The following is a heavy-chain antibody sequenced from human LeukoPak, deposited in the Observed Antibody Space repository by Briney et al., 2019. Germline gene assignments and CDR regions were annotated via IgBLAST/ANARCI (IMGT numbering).Heavy chain of an antibody. CDR2: SNSDVSTT. V-gene: IGHV3-74*01. CDR1: GFTFSSYW. CDR3: AKDRGNGSFDY. D-gene: IGHD2-8*01. J-gene: IGHJ4*02. Sequence: WGSLRLSCAASGFTFSSYWMHWVRKPPGQGLVLVSRSNSDVSTTSYADSVKDRLTITTDDTKNSLYLQMNCLIAADAAKYYFAKDRGNGSFDYWGQGALVTVSS.